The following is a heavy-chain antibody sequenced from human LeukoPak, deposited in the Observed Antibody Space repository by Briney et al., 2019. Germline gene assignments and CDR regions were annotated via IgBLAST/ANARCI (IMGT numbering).Heavy chain of an antibody. Sequence: NPGGSLRLSCAASGFSFSTYGMSWVRQTPGKGLEWVGRIKSKAKDETKDYAAPVKDRFVISRDDSKNTVYLQMDSLKIEDTAVYYCTTGPSIFWTGNGIDSWGQGTQVTVSS. J-gene: IGHJ4*02. D-gene: IGHD3/OR15-3a*01. CDR3: TTGPSIFWTGNGIDS. V-gene: IGHV3-15*01. CDR2: IKSKAKDETK. CDR1: GFSFSTYG.